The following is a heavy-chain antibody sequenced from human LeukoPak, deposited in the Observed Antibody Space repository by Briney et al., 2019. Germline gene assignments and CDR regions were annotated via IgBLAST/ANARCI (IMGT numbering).Heavy chain of an antibody. V-gene: IGHV3-21*01. J-gene: IGHJ4*02. CDR3: AGRDYGDYFFDS. Sequence: PGGSLRLSCAASGFTFTTFNMNWVRQSPGKGLEWVSCISSSSDYIYYADSVKGRSTISRDNSRNSLYLQMNSLRAEDTAVYYRAGRDYGDYFFDSWGQGTLVTVPS. D-gene: IGHD4-17*01. CDR1: GFTFTTFN. CDR2: ISSSSDYI.